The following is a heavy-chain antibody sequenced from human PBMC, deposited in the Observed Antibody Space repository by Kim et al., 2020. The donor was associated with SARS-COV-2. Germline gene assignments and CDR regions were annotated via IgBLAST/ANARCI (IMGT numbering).Heavy chain of an antibody. CDR3: ARDRYSRPHTYYYYYGMDV. J-gene: IGHJ6*02. CDR1: GGSFSGYY. CDR2: INHSGST. D-gene: IGHD6-13*01. V-gene: IGHV4-34*01. Sequence: SETLSLTCAVYGGSFSGYYWSWIRQPPGKGLEWIGEINHSGSTNYNPSLKSRVTISVDTSKNQFSLKLSSVTAADTAVYYCARDRYSRPHTYYYYYGMDVWGQGTTVTVSS.